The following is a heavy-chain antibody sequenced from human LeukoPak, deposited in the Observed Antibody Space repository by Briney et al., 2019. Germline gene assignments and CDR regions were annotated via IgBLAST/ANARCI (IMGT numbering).Heavy chain of an antibody. CDR3: ARDGGGSGYSGYDSLPLPQPFDY. CDR1: GYTFTSYD. CDR2: MNPKSGNT. V-gene: IGHV1-8*03. Sequence: GASVKVSCKASGYTFTSYDINWVRQAPGQGLEWMGWMNPKSGNTGYAQKFQGRVTITRDTSIRTAYMELSSLRSEDTAVYYCARDGGGSGYSGYDSLPLPQPFDYWGQGTLVTVSS. D-gene: IGHD5-12*01. J-gene: IGHJ4*02.